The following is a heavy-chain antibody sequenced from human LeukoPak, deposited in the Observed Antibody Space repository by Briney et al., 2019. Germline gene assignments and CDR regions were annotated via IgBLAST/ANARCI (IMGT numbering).Heavy chain of an antibody. Sequence: PGESLKISYKGSGYGFTNYWVGWVRQMPGKGLEWMGIIYPGDSDTRYRPSFQGQVTISADKSFSTAYLQWSSLKASDTAMYYCARRRYCSGTSCYGGVDGFDIWGQGTMVTVSS. CDR3: ARRRYCSGTSCYGGVDGFDI. CDR1: GYGFTNYW. V-gene: IGHV5-51*01. D-gene: IGHD2-2*01. CDR2: IYPGDSDT. J-gene: IGHJ3*02.